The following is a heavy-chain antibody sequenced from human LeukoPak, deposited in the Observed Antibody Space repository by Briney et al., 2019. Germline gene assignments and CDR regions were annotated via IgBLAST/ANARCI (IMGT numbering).Heavy chain of an antibody. J-gene: IGHJ4*02. CDR1: GYTFISYG. CDR3: ARVTFGGVIVIYFDY. Sequence: GASVKVSCKASGYTFISYGISWVRQAPGQGLEWMGWISAYNGNTNYAQKLQGRVTMTTDTSTSTAYMELRSLRSDETAVYYCARVTFGGVIVIYFDYWGQGTLVTVSS. CDR2: ISAYNGNT. D-gene: IGHD3-16*02. V-gene: IGHV1-18*01.